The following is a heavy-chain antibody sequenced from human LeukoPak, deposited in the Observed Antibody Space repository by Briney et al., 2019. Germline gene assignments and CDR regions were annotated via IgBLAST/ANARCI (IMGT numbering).Heavy chain of an antibody. CDR3: ARDPGIAAAGNF. D-gene: IGHD6-13*01. J-gene: IGHJ4*02. CDR2: ISSSSSYI. V-gene: IGHV3-21*01. Sequence: GGSLRLSCAASGFTFSSYSMNWVRQAPGKGLEWDSSISSSSSYIYYADSVKGRFTISRDNAKNSLYLQMNSLRAEDTAVYYCARDPGIAAAGNFWGQGTLVTVSS. CDR1: GFTFSSYS.